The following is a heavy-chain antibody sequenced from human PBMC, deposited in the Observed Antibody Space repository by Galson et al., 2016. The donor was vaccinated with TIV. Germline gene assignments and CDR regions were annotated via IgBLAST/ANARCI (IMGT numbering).Heavy chain of an antibody. CDR3: ARQSENAYDV. Sequence: QSGAEVKKPGESLKISCQSSGYKFNSYWIGWVRQMPGKGPEWMGIIYPGDSDSRKSPSFQGQVTMSVDKSINTAYLQLSSLKASDTAMYYCARQSENAYDVWGQGTLVTVSS. CDR2: IYPGDSDS. J-gene: IGHJ3*01. CDR1: GYKFNSYW. V-gene: IGHV5-51*01.